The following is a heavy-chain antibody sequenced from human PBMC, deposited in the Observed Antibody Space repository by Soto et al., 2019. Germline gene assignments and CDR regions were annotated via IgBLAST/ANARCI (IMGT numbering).Heavy chain of an antibody. CDR2: IYYSGST. Sequence: SETLSLTXTVSGGSISSYYWSWIRQPPGKGLEWIGYIYYSGSTNYNPSLKSRVTISVDTSKNQFSLKLSSVTAADTAVYYCARVYDSSGYPHGFDYWGQGTLVTVSS. J-gene: IGHJ4*02. CDR3: ARVYDSSGYPHGFDY. V-gene: IGHV4-59*01. CDR1: GGSISSYY. D-gene: IGHD3-22*01.